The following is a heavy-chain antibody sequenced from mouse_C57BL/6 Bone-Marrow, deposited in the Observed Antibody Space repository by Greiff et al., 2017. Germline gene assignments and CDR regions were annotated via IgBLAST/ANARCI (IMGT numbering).Heavy chain of an antibody. Sequence: QVQLQQSGAELAKPGASVKLSCKASGYTFTSYWMHWVKQRPGQGLEWIGYINPSSGSTKYNQKFKDKATLTADKSSSTAYMQLSSLTYEDSAVYYCAKVVSSHWYFDVWGTGTTVTVSS. CDR2: INPSSGST. D-gene: IGHD1-1*01. CDR1: GYTFTSYW. CDR3: AKVVSSHWYFDV. J-gene: IGHJ1*03. V-gene: IGHV1-7*01.